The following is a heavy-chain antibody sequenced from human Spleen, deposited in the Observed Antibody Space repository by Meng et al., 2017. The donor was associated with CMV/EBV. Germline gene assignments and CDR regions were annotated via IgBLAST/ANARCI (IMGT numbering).Heavy chain of an antibody. V-gene: IGHV3-30*02. J-gene: IGHJ4*02. CDR2: VRNDGSKK. Sequence: GESLKISCVVSGLTFRSYGMHWVRQAPGKGLEWVAFVRNDGSKKHYADSVKGRFTISRDNSKNTLYLQMNSLRSEDTAVYYCAKDDDSAGYYYAYYWGQGTLVTVSS. CDR1: GLTFRSYG. D-gene: IGHD3-22*01. CDR3: AKDDDSAGYYYAYY.